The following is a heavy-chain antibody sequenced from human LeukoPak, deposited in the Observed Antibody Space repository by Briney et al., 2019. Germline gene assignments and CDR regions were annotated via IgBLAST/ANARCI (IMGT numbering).Heavy chain of an antibody. Sequence: SETLSLTCVVSGGSFSGYFWSWIRQPPGKELEWIGEITPTGSTNYNPSLKSPGSISIDKSKKQLSLRLTSVTAAGSAVYYCASSFYYDSRDYWGQGTMVSVSS. V-gene: IGHV4-34*01. J-gene: IGHJ4*02. D-gene: IGHD3-22*01. CDR3: ASSFYYDSRDY. CDR2: ITPTGST. CDR1: GGSFSGYF.